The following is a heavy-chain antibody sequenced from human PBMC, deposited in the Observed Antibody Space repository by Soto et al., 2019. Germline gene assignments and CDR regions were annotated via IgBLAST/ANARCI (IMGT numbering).Heavy chain of an antibody. Sequence: PTLVNPTQTLTVSCTFSGLSLTATGAGVGWIXQPPGKALEWLALLYWDDDQRYTPSLRNRLTIAKATSKNRVVLIMTNVDRADTGTYYCADHCHVGGGPPPGNNWFEPWGQGTLVTVSS. CDR3: ADHCHVGGGPPPGNNWFEP. J-gene: IGHJ5*02. CDR2: LYWDDDQ. D-gene: IGHD2-21*01. CDR1: GLSLTATGAG. V-gene: IGHV2-5*02.